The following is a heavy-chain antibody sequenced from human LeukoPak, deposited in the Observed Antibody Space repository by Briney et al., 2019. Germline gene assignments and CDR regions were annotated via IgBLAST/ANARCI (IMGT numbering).Heavy chain of an antibody. CDR1: GFQLSSFW. CDR3: ARDERGNWNDTPRY. Sequence: GGSLRLSCSASGFQLSSFWMHCVRHAPGKGLEWVSRINLDGRSTTYADSVKGRFTISRDNAKNTLYLQMNSLRDEDTGIYYCARDERGNWNDTPRYWGQGTLVTVSS. V-gene: IGHV3-74*01. D-gene: IGHD1-1*01. J-gene: IGHJ4*02. CDR2: INLDGRST.